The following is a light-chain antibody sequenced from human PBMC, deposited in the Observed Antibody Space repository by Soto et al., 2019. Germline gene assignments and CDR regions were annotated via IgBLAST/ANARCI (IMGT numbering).Light chain of an antibody. V-gene: IGLV2-14*03. J-gene: IGLJ1*01. CDR2: DVT. CDR3: SSYSGSTTLGYV. CDR1: GSDVGGFNF. Sequence: QSVLTQPASVSGSPGQSITISCTGTGSDVGGFNFVSWYQQHPGKAPKLILYDVTNRPSGVSNRFSGSKSGNTASLTISGLRAEDEAAYHCSSYSGSTTLGYVFGTGTKVTVL.